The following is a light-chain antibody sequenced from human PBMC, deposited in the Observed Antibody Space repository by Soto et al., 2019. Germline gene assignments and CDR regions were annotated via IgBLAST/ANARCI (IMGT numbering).Light chain of an antibody. Sequence: DIQMTQSPSTLSASVGDRVTITCRASQSVSSWLAWYQQKPGKAPKLLIYDGSTLQSGVPSRSSGSRSETEFTLTISSLQPDDFATYYCQQYSSYSTFGGGTTVEIK. J-gene: IGKJ4*01. V-gene: IGKV1-5*01. CDR1: QSVSSW. CDR2: DGS. CDR3: QQYSSYST.